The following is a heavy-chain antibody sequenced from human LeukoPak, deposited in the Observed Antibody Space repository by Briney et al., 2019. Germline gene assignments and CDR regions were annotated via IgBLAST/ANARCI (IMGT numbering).Heavy chain of an antibody. Sequence: GSLKPSCTASGFNFSNAWMNWVRQAPGKGLDWVGRIKSKVNGETIEYAAPVKGRFTISRDDSKSTVYLQMNSLKIEDTAMYYCATGGYYLDYWGQGTLVTVSS. CDR1: GFNFSNAW. D-gene: IGHD3-3*01. V-gene: IGHV3-15*01. CDR3: ATGGYYLDY. CDR2: IKSKVNGETI. J-gene: IGHJ4*02.